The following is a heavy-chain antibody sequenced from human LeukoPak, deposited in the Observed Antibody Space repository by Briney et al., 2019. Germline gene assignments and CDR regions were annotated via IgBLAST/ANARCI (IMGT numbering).Heavy chain of an antibody. J-gene: IGHJ4*02. D-gene: IGHD2-15*01. CDR2: INHSGST. CDR1: GGSFSGYY. Sequence: ASETLSLTCAVYGGSFSGYYWSWIRQPPGKGLEWIGEINHSGSTNYNPSLRSRVTISVDTSKNQFSLKLSSVTAADTAVYYCARAPGDDCSGGSCSAYWGQGTLVTVSS. CDR3: ARAPGDDCSGGSCSAY. V-gene: IGHV4-34*01.